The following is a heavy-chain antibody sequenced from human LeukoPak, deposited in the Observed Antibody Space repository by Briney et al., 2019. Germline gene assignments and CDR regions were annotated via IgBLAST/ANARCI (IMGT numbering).Heavy chain of an antibody. CDR1: GGSISSYY. CDR3: ARAVVAARSLLNWFDP. CDR2: IYTSGST. J-gene: IGHJ5*02. Sequence: SETLSLTCTVSGGSISSYYWSWIRQPAGKGLEWIGRIYTSGSTNYNPSLKSRVTMSVDTSKNQFSLKLSSVTAADTAVYYRARAVVAARSLLNWFDPWGQGTLVTVSS. D-gene: IGHD2-15*01. V-gene: IGHV4-4*07.